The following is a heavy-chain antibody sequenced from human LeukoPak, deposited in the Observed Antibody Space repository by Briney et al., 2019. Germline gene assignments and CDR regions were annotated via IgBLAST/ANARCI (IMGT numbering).Heavy chain of an antibody. V-gene: IGHV3-9*01. J-gene: IGHJ4*02. D-gene: IGHD3-10*01. CDR1: GFTFDDYA. CDR2: ISWNSGSI. CDR3: ARDPILVRGYFDY. Sequence: PGGSLRLSCAASGFTFDDYAMHWVRQAPGKGLEWVSGISWNSGSIGYADSVKGRFTISRDNPKNTLHLQMNSLRPEDTAIYYCARDPILVRGYFDYWGQGTLVTVSS.